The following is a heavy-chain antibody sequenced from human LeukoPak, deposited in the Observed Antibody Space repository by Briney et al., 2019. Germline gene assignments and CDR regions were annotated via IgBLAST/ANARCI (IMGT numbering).Heavy chain of an antibody. Sequence: SETLSLTCAVYGGSFSGYYWSWIRQSPGKGLEWIGEINHSGSTNYDPSLKSRVTISLDTSKNQFSLKLSSVTAADTAVYYCARGSRWELPLDYWGQGTLVTVSS. J-gene: IGHJ4*02. CDR2: INHSGST. CDR1: GGSFSGYY. V-gene: IGHV4-34*01. CDR3: ARGSRWELPLDY. D-gene: IGHD1-26*01.